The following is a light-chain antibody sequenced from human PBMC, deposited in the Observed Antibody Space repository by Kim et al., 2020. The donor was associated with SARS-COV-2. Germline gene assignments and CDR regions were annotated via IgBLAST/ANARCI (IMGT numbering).Light chain of an antibody. CDR1: TGAVTSGHY. CDR2: HTT. Sequence: PGETVTLTCGSSTGAVTSGHYPYWFQQKPGQAPRTLIYHTTNRHSWTPARFSGSLLGGKAALTLSGAQPEDEAEYYCLLFYSGAGIFGGETQLTVL. J-gene: IGLJ2*01. CDR3: LLFYSGAGI. V-gene: IGLV7-46*01.